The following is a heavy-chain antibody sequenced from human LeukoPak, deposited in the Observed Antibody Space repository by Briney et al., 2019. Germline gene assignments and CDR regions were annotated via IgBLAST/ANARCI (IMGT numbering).Heavy chain of an antibody. CDR1: GFTFSNYA. V-gene: IGHV3-23*01. CDR3: AKDPYRASSGLVDY. D-gene: IGHD5-12*01. Sequence: AGSLRLSCATSGFTFSNYAVSWVRQAPGKGLEWVSSISGSGGTTYYADSVKGQFAISRDNSKYTLYLQMNSLRAEDTAVYYCAKDPYRASSGLVDYWGQGTLVTVSS. CDR2: ISGSGGTT. J-gene: IGHJ4*02.